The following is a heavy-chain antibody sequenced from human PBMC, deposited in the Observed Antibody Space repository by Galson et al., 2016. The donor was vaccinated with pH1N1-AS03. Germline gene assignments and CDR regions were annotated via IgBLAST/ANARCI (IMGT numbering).Heavy chain of an antibody. D-gene: IGHD2/OR15-2a*01. Sequence: SLRLSCAASGFTFGSFAMSWVRQAPGKGLVWVSGIDSDGSNTYYADSVRGRFTISRDNAKNTLYLQMNSLRAEDTALYYCADPFGLPWGQGTLITVSS. CDR3: ADPFGLP. V-gene: IGHV3-23*03. J-gene: IGHJ4*02. CDR2: IDSDGSNT. CDR1: GFTFGSFA.